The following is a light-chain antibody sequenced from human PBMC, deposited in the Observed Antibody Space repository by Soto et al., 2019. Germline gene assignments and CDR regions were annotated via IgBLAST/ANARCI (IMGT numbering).Light chain of an antibody. J-gene: IGKJ1*01. Sequence: EIVLTQSPATLSLSPGERATLSCRASQSVNSYLAWFQRIPGQAPRLLIYDASTRATGIPARFSGSGSGTDFTLTISSLEPGDFAVYYCQQRGNWPRTFGQGTKVEIK. CDR3: QQRGNWPRT. V-gene: IGKV3-11*01. CDR2: DAS. CDR1: QSVNSY.